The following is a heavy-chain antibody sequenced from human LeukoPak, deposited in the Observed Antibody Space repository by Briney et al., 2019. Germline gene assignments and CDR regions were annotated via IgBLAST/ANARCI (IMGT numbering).Heavy chain of an antibody. CDR1: GFTVSSNY. D-gene: IGHD6-13*01. J-gene: IGHJ4*02. CDR2: IYYSGST. V-gene: IGHV4-59*08. Sequence: GSLRLSCAASGFTVSSNYMSWIRQPPGKGLEWIGYIYYSGSTNYNPSLKSRVTISVDTSKNQFSLKLSSVTAADTAVYYCARHVGSSSWIDYWGRGTLVTVSS. CDR3: ARHVGSSSWIDY.